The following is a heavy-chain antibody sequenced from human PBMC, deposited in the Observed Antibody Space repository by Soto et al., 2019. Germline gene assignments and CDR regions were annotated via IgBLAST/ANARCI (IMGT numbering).Heavy chain of an antibody. V-gene: IGHV3-23*01. Sequence: EVQLLESGGGFVQPGGSLRLSCAASGFTFTNYALSWVRQAPGKGLEWVSTIGGGSGSTSYADSVKGRFSISIENSKNMLYLQMSSLRAEDTALYYCATRMYSTSWYYFVSWGQGTLVTVSS. D-gene: IGHD6-13*01. CDR3: ATRMYSTSWYYFVS. CDR2: IGGGSGST. CDR1: GFTFTNYA. J-gene: IGHJ4*02.